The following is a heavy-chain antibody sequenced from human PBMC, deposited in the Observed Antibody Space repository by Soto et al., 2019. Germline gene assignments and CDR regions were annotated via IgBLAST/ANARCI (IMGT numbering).Heavy chain of an antibody. CDR2: IYHSGST. D-gene: IGHD2-21*01. J-gene: IGHJ4*02. CDR1: GGSISSGGYS. V-gene: IGHV4-30-2*01. CDR3: ARGNVVAIDY. Sequence: PSETLCLTCAVSGGSISSGGYSWSWIRQPPGKGLEWIGYIYHSGSTYYNPSLKSRVTISVDRSKNQFSLKLSSVTAADTAVYYCARGNVVAIDYWGQGTLVTVSS.